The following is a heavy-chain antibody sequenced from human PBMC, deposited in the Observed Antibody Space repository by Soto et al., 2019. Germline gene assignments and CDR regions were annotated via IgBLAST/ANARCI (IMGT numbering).Heavy chain of an antibody. Sequence: PGGSLRLSCAASGFTFSSFAISWVRQAPGKGLEWVSRISGSGESTSYAAPVKGRPSISRHTSKHTLYLQMNSLTSDDTAIYFCARVRYGDFSFQYWGQGTPVTVSS. CDR2: ISGSGEST. CDR3: ARVRYGDFSFQY. J-gene: IGHJ4*02. V-gene: IGHV3-23*01. CDR1: GFTFSSFA. D-gene: IGHD4-17*01.